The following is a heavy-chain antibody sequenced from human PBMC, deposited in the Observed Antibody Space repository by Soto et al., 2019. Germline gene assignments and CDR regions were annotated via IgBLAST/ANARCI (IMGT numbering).Heavy chain of an antibody. J-gene: IGHJ5*02. CDR1: GGSISSYY. Sequence: SETLSLTCTVSGGSISSYYWSWIRQPPGKGLEWIGFIYYSGSTNYNPSLKSRVTISVDTSKNQFSLKLSSVTAADTAVYYCARGGYDSSGYLFWFDPWGQGTLVTVSS. CDR2: IYYSGST. CDR3: ARGGYDSSGYLFWFDP. D-gene: IGHD3-22*01. V-gene: IGHV4-59*01.